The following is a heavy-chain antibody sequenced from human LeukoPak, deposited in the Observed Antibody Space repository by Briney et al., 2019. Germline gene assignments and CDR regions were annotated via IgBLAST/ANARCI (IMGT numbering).Heavy chain of an antibody. CDR2: MNPNSGDT. CDR3: ARGLAVAGIGY. D-gene: IGHD6-13*01. CDR1: GYTLTSYE. V-gene: IGHV1-8*01. J-gene: IGHJ4*02. Sequence: ASVKVSCKASGYTLTSYEVNWVRQATGQGLEWMGWMNPNSGDTGYAQKFQGRVTMTRDTSISTAYMELSSLRSEDTAVYYCARGLAVAGIGYWGQGTLVTVSS.